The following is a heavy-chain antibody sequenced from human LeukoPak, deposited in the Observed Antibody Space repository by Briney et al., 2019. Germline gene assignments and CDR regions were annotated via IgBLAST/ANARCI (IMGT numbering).Heavy chain of an antibody. CDR1: GAPISRFY. J-gene: IGHJ4*02. V-gene: IGHV4-4*09. CDR3: VQTTGWPGFDY. CDR2: IYNGVPT. D-gene: IGHD6-19*01. Sequence: SETLSLICTASGAPISRFYWSWVRQPPGKGLEWIGNIYNGVPTFFNPSLKSRVTLSVDTSKTQFSLQLASVTAADTAVYYCVQTTGWPGFDYWGQGILVTVSS.